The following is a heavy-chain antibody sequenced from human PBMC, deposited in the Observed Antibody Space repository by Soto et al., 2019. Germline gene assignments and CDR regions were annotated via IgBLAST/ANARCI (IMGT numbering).Heavy chain of an antibody. CDR3: TTVFVYDTSGYYTYGPFDI. J-gene: IGHJ3*02. Sequence: PGGSLRLSCAASGFVFRNAWMNWVRQAPGRGLEWVGRIKSKPGGGTTDYAAPVDGRFTISRDDSMKTVYLQMTSLQTEDTAVYYCTTVFVYDTSGYYTYGPFDIWGQGTMVTVSS. V-gene: IGHV3-15*07. CDR2: IKSKPGGGTT. CDR1: GFVFRNAW. D-gene: IGHD3-22*01.